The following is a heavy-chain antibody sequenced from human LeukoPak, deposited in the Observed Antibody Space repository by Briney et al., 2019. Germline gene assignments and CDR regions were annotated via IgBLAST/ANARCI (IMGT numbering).Heavy chain of an antibody. CDR2: INSDGSST. Sequence: GGSLRLSCAASRFTVSSYWIHWVRQAPGKGLVWVSRINSDGSSTSYADSVKGRFTISRDNAKNTLYLQMNSLRAEDTAVYYCAREPTDDYGDLTDAFDIWGQGTMVTVSS. CDR3: AREPTDDYGDLTDAFDI. CDR1: RFTVSSYW. V-gene: IGHV3-74*01. D-gene: IGHD4-17*01. J-gene: IGHJ3*02.